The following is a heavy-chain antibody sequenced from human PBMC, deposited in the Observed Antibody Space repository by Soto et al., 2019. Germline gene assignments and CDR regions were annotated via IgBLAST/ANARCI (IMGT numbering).Heavy chain of an antibody. Sequence: PGGSLRLSCAASGFTFSSYAMSWVRQAPGKGLEWVSAISGSGGSTYYADSVKGRFTISRDNSKNTLYLQMNSLRAEDTAVYYCAKLGYDYVWGSYRPFDYWGQGTLVTVSS. V-gene: IGHV3-23*01. D-gene: IGHD3-16*02. CDR1: GFTFSSYA. CDR3: AKLGYDYVWGSYRPFDY. CDR2: ISGSGGST. J-gene: IGHJ4*02.